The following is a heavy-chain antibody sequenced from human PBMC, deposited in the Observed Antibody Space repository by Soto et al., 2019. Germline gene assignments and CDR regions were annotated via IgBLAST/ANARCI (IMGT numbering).Heavy chain of an antibody. V-gene: IGHV4-38-2*01. CDR3: ARHTNILDV. CDR1: SYSMSSGFF. Sequence: SETLSLTCVVSSYSMSSGFFWAWLRPPPGKGLEWVGSIYHTGDTHYNPSLRSQVSMSVDTSKNHFSLRLTYLTAADTAVYFCARHTNILDVWGQGILVTVSS. CDR2: IYHTGDT. J-gene: IGHJ4*02. D-gene: IGHD1-1*01.